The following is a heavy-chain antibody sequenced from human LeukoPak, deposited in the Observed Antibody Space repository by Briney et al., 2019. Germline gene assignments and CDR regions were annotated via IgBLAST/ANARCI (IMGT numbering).Heavy chain of an antibody. CDR1: GFTFSSYW. D-gene: IGHD6-13*01. CDR3: ARDLGQQLRGDAFDI. V-gene: IGHV3-7*03. CDR2: IKQDGSEK. J-gene: IGHJ3*02. Sequence: GGTLRLSCAASGFTFSSYWMSWVRQAPGKGLEWVANIKQDGSEKYYVDSVKGRFTISRDNAKNSLYLQMNSLRAEDTAVYYCARDLGQQLRGDAFDIWGQGTMVTVSS.